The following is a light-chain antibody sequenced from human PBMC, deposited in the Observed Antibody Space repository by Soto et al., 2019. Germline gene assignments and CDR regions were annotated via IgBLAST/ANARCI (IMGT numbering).Light chain of an antibody. CDR3: HQYGGLQIT. V-gene: IGKV3-20*01. J-gene: IGKJ5*01. CDR2: GAS. CDR1: QSVYSSY. Sequence: EIVLTQSPGTLSLSPGDRATLSCRASQSVYSSYLAWYQQKPGQAPRLLIYGASSRATGIPDRFSGSGSVTDFTLTISRLEPEDFAVYYCHQYGGLQITFGQGTRLEIK.